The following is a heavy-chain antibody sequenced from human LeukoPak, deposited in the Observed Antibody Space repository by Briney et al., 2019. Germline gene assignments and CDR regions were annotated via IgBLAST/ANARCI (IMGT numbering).Heavy chain of an antibody. D-gene: IGHD3-22*01. Sequence: GGSLRLFCAASGFTFNSYAMRGVRRAPGKGLEGVSAISCSGGSTYCADSVKGRFTFSRDNANNSLYLQMNSLRAEDTAVYGCAHESSGYFYWCQGTLVTVSA. CDR3: AHESSGYFY. J-gene: IGHJ4*02. CDR1: GFTFNSYA. V-gene: IGHV3-23*01. CDR2: ISCSGGST.